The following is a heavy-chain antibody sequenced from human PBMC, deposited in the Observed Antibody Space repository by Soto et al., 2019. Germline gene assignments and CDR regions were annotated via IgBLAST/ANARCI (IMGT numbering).Heavy chain of an antibody. Sequence: EVQLLESGGGLAQPGGSLRLSCAASGFTFNPYAMNWVRQAPGKGLEWVSTIRGSGAGTYYADSVKGRFTTSRDNSKNTLYLQMNSLRAEDTAVYFCAKGFGISWQYYFDYWGQGTLVTVSS. V-gene: IGHV3-23*01. CDR2: IRGSGAGT. CDR1: GFTFNPYA. D-gene: IGHD6-13*01. CDR3: AKGFGISWQYYFDY. J-gene: IGHJ4*02.